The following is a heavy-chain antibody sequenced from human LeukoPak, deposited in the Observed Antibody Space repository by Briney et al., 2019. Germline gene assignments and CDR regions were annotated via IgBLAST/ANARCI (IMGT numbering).Heavy chain of an antibody. CDR1: GFTFSNYA. CDR3: AKTSDISVRYYFDY. V-gene: IGHV3-23*01. D-gene: IGHD3-22*01. Sequence: PGGSLRLSCAASGFTFSNYAMNWVRQAPGKGPEWVSGISGSGGVTYYADSVKGRFTISRDNSKNTLYVQMNSLRVEDTAVYYCAKTSDISVRYYFDYWGQGTLVAVSS. J-gene: IGHJ4*02. CDR2: ISGSGGVT.